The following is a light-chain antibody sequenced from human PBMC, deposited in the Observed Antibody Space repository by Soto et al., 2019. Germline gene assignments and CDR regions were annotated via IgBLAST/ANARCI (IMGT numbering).Light chain of an antibody. J-gene: IGKJ3*01. CDR1: QDISNY. V-gene: IGKV1-33*01. Sequence: DIQMTQSPSSLSASVGDRVTITCQASQDISNYLNWYQQKPGKAPKLLIYDASNLETGVPSRFSGSGSGTDFTFTISSMQAEDIATYYFQQYDNIPFPFGPGTKVDIK. CDR3: QQYDNIPFP. CDR2: DAS.